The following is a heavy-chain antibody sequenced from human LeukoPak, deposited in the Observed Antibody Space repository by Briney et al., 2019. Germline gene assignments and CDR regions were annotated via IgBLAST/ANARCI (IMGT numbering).Heavy chain of an antibody. Sequence: SETLSLTCTVSGGSISSYYWSWIRQPPGKGLEWIGYIYYSGSTNYNTSLKSRVTISVDTSKNLFSLKLSSVAAADTALYYCARAPSYYDILTGYFPMGYFDYWGQGTLVTVSS. CDR2: IYYSGST. CDR3: ARAPSYYDILTGYFPMGYFDY. D-gene: IGHD3-9*01. CDR1: GGSISSYY. V-gene: IGHV4-59*01. J-gene: IGHJ4*02.